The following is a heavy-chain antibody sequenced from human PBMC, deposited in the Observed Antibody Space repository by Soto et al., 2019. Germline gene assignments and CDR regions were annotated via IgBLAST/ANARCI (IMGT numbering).Heavy chain of an antibody. CDR3: ARLEPDQLVFDY. D-gene: IGHD6-6*01. Sequence: QVTLKESGPVLVKPTETLTLTCTVSGFSLSNARMGVSWIRQPPGKALEWLAHIFSNDEKSYSTSLKSRLTISKDTSKSQVVLTMTNMDPVDTATYYCARLEPDQLVFDYWGQGTLVTVSS. CDR1: GFSLSNARMG. V-gene: IGHV2-26*01. CDR2: IFSNDEK. J-gene: IGHJ4*02.